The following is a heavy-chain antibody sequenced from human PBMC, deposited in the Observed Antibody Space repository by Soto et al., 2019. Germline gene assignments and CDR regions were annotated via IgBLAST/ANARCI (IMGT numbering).Heavy chain of an antibody. V-gene: IGHV3-23*01. CDR1: GFTFSSYA. J-gene: IGHJ3*02. D-gene: IGHD6-19*01. CDR2: ISGSGGST. CDR3: AKTSGWYLAFDI. Sequence: GGSLRLSCAASGFTFSSYAMSRVRQAPGKRLEWVSAISGSGGSTYYADSVKGRFTISRDNSKNTLYLQMNSLRAEDTAVYYCAKTSGWYLAFDIWGQGTMVTVSS.